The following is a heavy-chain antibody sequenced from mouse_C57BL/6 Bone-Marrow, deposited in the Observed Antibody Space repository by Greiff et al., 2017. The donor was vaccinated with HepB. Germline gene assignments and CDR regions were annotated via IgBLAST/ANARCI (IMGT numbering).Heavy chain of an antibody. J-gene: IGHJ2*01. D-gene: IGHD3-1*01. V-gene: IGHV1-64*01. CDR1: GYTFTSYW. CDR2: IHPNSGST. Sequence: QAQLQQPGAELVKPGASVKLSCKASGYTFTSYWMHWVKQRPGQGLEWIGMIHPNSGSTNYYEKFKSKATLTVDKSSSTAYMQLSSLTSEDSAVYYCARVGSPYYFDYWGQGTTLTVSS. CDR3: ARVGSPYYFDY.